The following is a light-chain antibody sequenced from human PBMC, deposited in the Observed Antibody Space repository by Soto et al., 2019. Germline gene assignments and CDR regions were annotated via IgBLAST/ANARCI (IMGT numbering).Light chain of an antibody. Sequence: ESRFTNSPNTLSLSPGERATLSCRASQSVSNYLAWYRQKPGQAPRILIYAASSRATGVPDRFSGSGSGTDFSLTISRLEPEDFAVYYCQQYDTSPRTFGQGTKVDIK. CDR2: AAS. V-gene: IGKV3-20*01. CDR3: QQYDTSPRT. CDR1: QSVSNY. J-gene: IGKJ1*01.